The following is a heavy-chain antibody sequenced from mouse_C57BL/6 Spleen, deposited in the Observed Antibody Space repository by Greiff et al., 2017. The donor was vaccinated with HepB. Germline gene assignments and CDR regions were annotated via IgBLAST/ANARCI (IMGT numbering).Heavy chain of an antibody. J-gene: IGHJ2*01. Sequence: QVQLQQPGAELVKPGASVKLSCKASGYTFTSYWMQWVKQRPGQGLEWIGEIDPSDSYTNYNQKFKGKATLTVDTSSSTAYMQLSSLTSEDSAVYYCARRDYGYGFDYWGQGTTRTVSS. V-gene: IGHV1-50*01. CDR3: ARRDYGYGFDY. CDR1: GYTFTSYW. D-gene: IGHD2-2*01. CDR2: IDPSDSYT.